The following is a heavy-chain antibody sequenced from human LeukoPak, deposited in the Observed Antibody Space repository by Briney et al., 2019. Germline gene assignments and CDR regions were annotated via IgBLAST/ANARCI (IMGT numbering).Heavy chain of an antibody. CDR2: ISSSSSYI. J-gene: IGHJ4*02. D-gene: IGHD3-10*01. CDR1: GFTFSSYS. V-gene: IGHV3-21*01. Sequence: GGSLRLSCAASGFTFSSYSMTWVRQAPGKGLEWVSSISSSSSYIYYADSVKGRFTISRDNAKNSLYLQMNSLRAEDTAVYYCARGQWFGELNFDYWGQGTLVTVSS. CDR3: ARGQWFGELNFDY.